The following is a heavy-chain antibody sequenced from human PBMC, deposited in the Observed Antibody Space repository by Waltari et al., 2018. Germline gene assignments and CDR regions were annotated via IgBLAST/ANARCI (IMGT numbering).Heavy chain of an antibody. J-gene: IGHJ2*01. CDR3: AVQTDDYGDPSGYFEL. Sequence: QVQLQQWGAGLLKPSETLSLTCAVYGGSFSGYYWSWIIQPPGNGLEWIGEINHRGSTNDKPDLKSRVTRSVDTCKNQLSLKLSSVTAADTAVYDCAVQTDDYGDPSGYFELWGRGTLVTVSS. V-gene: IGHV4-34*01. CDR2: INHRGST. D-gene: IGHD4-17*01. CDR1: GGSFSGYY.